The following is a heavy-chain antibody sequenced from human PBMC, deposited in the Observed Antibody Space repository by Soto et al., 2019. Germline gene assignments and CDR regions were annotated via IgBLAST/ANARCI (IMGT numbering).Heavy chain of an antibody. J-gene: IGHJ4*02. V-gene: IGHV4-30-2*01. D-gene: IGHD2-15*01. CDR2: IYHSGST. CDR1: GGCISSGGYS. Sequence: QLQLQESGSGLVKPSQTLSLTCAVSGGCISSGGYSWGWIRQPPGKGLEWIGYIYHSGSTYNNPSLKSGATISLDSSKNQFSLKLSSVTAADTAVYYSDRAQVVAAQHWGQGTLVTVSP. CDR3: DRAQVVAAQH.